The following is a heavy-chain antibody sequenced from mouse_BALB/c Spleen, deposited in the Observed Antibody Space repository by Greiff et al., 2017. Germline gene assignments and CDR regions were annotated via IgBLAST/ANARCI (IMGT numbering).Heavy chain of an antibody. Sequence: HLVESGPELVKPGASVKMSCKASGYTFTSYVMHWVKQKPGQGLEWIGYINPYNDGTKYNEKFKGKATLTSDKSSSTAYMELSSLTSEDSAVYYCARVDSSGTGFAYWGQGTLVTVSA. CDR3: ARVDSSGTGFAY. J-gene: IGHJ3*01. D-gene: IGHD3-2*01. V-gene: IGHV1-14*01. CDR1: GYTFTSYV. CDR2: INPYNDGT.